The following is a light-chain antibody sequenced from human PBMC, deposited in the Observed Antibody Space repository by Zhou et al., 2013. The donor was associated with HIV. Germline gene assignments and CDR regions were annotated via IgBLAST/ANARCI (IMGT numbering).Light chain of an antibody. J-gene: IGKJ2*01. CDR2: GTS. Sequence: EIVLTQSPGTLSLSPGERATLSCRASQTISSGYLAWYQHIPGQAPRLLIFGTSSRATGIPERFSGSGSGTDFTLAINSLEPEDFAVYYCQQRSHWPPTFGQGTKLDIK. CDR1: QTISSGY. CDR3: QQRSHWPPT. V-gene: IGKV3D-20*02.